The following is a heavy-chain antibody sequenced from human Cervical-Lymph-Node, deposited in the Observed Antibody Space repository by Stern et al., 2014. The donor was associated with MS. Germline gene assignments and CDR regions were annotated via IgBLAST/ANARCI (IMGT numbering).Heavy chain of an antibody. D-gene: IGHD3-22*01. CDR3: ARDAGRGKYYDSTGSFDS. Sequence: QVQLVQSGAVVKKPGASVKVSCKASGYAFTGNFLDWVRQAPGPGLEWMGRINPNSGGTHFAQKFQGRVTMTRDTSISTVYMELSGLRSDDTGVYYCARDAGRGKYYDSTGSFDSWGQGTLVTVSS. V-gene: IGHV1-2*05. J-gene: IGHJ4*02. CDR2: INPNSGGT. CDR1: GYAFTGNF.